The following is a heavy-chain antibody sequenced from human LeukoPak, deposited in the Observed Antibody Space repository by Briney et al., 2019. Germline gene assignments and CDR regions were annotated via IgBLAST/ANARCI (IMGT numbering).Heavy chain of an antibody. CDR2: ISSSSSYI. V-gene: IGHV3-21*01. CDR3: AKNPTRDVAEGY. J-gene: IGHJ4*02. Sequence: KSGGSLRLSCAASGFTFSSYSMNWVRQAPGKGLEWVSSISSSSSYIYYADSVKGRFTISRDNAKNSLYLQMNSLGAEDTAVYYCAKNPTRDVAEGYWGQGTLVTVSS. CDR1: GFTFSSYS. D-gene: IGHD5-24*01.